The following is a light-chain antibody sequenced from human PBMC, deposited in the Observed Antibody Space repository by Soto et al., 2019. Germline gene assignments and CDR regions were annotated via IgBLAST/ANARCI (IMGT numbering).Light chain of an antibody. CDR3: SSYTSSSTRV. CDR2: EVS. Sequence: SVLTQPASVSGSPGQSITISCTGTSSDVGAYNYVSWYQQYPGKAPKLMIYEVSNRPSGASNRFSGSKSGNMASLTISGLQAEDEADYYCSSYTSSSTRVFGTGTKVTVL. CDR1: SSDVGAYNY. J-gene: IGLJ1*01. V-gene: IGLV2-14*01.